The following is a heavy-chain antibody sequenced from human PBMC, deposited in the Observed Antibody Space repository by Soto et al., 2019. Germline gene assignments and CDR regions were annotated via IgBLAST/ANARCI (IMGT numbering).Heavy chain of an antibody. CDR1: GYTFTSYD. CDR2: MNPNSGNT. CDR3: AIVRSRSVTPRTYYMDV. J-gene: IGHJ6*03. V-gene: IGHV1-8*01. D-gene: IGHD4-17*01. Sequence: QVXXXQSGAEXKXXXXXXKVSXXASGYTFTSYDINWVRQATGQGLEWMGWMNPNSGNTGYAQKFQGRVTMTRNTSISTAYMELSSLRSEDTAVYYCAIVRSRSVTPRTYYMDVWGKATTVTVSS.